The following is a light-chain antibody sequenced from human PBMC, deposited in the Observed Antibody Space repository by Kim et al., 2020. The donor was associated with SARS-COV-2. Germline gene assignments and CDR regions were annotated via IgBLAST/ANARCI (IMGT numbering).Light chain of an antibody. V-gene: IGLV3-19*01. Sequence: SSELTQDPAVSVALGQTVRITCQGDSLRSYYATWYQQKPGQAPIVVIYGKNNRPSGIPDRFPGSSSGNTASLTTTGTQAGDEADYYCNSRDSNDNVVFGG. CDR1: SLRSYY. CDR2: GKN. CDR3: NSRDSNDNVV. J-gene: IGLJ2*01.